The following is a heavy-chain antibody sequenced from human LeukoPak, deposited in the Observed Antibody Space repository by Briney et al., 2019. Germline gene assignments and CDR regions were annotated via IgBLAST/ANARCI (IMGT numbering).Heavy chain of an antibody. CDR1: GGSITNDGYY. V-gene: IGHV4-30-2*06. J-gene: IGHJ1*01. CDR2: AYHSGST. CDR3: ASGNYDSSGYHLGEYFQH. Sequence: PSETLSLTCTVSGGSITNDGYYWSWIRQSPGKGLEWIGYAYHSGSTYYNPSLKSRVTISVDTSKNQFSLKLSSVTAADTAVYYCASGNYDSSGYHLGEYFQHWGQGTLVTVSS. D-gene: IGHD3-22*01.